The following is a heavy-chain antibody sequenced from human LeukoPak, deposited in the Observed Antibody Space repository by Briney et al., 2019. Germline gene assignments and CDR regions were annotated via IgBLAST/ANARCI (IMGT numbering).Heavy chain of an antibody. Sequence: GGSLRLSCAASGFTFSSYAMHWVRQAPGKGLEWVAVMSYDGSNKYYADYVKGRFTISRDNSKNTLYLQMNSPRAEDTAVYYCAREFYYGTSGYYYGYFHHWGQGTLVTVSS. J-gene: IGHJ1*01. CDR1: GFTFSSYA. V-gene: IGHV3-30*04. D-gene: IGHD3-22*01. CDR2: MSYDGSNK. CDR3: AREFYYGTSGYYYGYFHH.